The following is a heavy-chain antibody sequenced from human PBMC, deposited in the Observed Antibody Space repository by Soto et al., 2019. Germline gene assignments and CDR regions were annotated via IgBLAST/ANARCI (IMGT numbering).Heavy chain of an antibody. D-gene: IGHD3-3*01. J-gene: IGHJ6*02. CDR3: ARDRYDFWSGYYPNYYYYGMDV. Sequence: ASVKVSCKASGYTFTSYGISWVRQAPGQGLEWMGWISAYNGNTNYAQKFQGRVTMTRDTSTSTVYMELSSLRSEDTAVYYCARDRYDFWSGYYPNYYYYGMDVWGQGTTVTVSS. V-gene: IGHV1-18*04. CDR1: GYTFTSYG. CDR2: ISAYNGNT.